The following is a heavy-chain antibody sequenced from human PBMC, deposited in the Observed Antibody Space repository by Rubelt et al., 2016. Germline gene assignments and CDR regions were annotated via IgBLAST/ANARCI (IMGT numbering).Heavy chain of an antibody. V-gene: IGHV3-23*01. CDR3: AKGVVPLSSTTFYTLSAFDS. CDR2: ISSSESNT. D-gene: IGHD2-2*02. J-gene: IGHJ3*02. Sequence: GGGLVQPGGSLRLSCAASGFTFNSYAMTWVRQAPGKGLQWVSGISSSESNTYYAASVKDRFTISRDKTKNTLFLHMNSLRAEDKAVYYCAKGVVPLSSTTFYTLSAFDSWGQGTMVTVFS. CDR1: GFTFNSYA.